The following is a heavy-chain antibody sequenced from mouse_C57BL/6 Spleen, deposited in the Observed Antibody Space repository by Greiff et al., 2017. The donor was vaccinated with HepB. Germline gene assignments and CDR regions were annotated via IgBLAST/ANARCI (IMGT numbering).Heavy chain of an antibody. CDR1: GYTFTSYW. D-gene: IGHD1-1*01. CDR3: AREGDGSSPFDY. CDR2: IDPSDSYT. J-gene: IGHJ2*01. Sequence: QVQLKESGAELVMPGASVKLSCKASGYTFTSYWMHWVKQRPGQGLEWIGEIDPSDSYTNYNQKFKGKSTLTVDKSSSTAYMQLSSLTSEDSAVYYCAREGDGSSPFDYWGQGTTLTVSS. V-gene: IGHV1-69*01.